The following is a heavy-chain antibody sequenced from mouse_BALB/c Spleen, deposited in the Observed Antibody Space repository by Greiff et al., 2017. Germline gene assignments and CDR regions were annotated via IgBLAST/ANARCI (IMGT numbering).Heavy chain of an antibody. Sequence: EVKLVESGGGLVKPGGSLKLSCAASGFTFSSYTMSWVRQTPEKRLEWVATISSGGSYTYYPDSVKGRFTISRDNAKNTLYLQMSSLKSEDTAMYYCTRDGYYGSSFDYWGQGTTLTVSS. CDR1: GFTFSSYT. CDR2: ISSGGSYT. CDR3: TRDGYYGSSFDY. V-gene: IGHV5-6-4*01. J-gene: IGHJ2*01. D-gene: IGHD1-1*01.